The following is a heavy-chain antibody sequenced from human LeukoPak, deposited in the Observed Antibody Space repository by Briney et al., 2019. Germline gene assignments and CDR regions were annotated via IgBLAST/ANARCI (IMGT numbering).Heavy chain of an antibody. CDR3: ARQPIVVVPAATPYGWFDP. J-gene: IGHJ5*02. CDR1: GYSISSGYY. V-gene: IGHV4-38-2*01. CDR2: IYHSGST. Sequence: PSETLSLTCAVSGYSISSGYYWGWIRQPPGQGLEWIGSIYHSGSTYYNPSLKSRVTISVDTSKNQFSLKLSSVTAADTAVYYCARQPIVVVPAATPYGWFDPWGQGTLVTVSS. D-gene: IGHD2-2*02.